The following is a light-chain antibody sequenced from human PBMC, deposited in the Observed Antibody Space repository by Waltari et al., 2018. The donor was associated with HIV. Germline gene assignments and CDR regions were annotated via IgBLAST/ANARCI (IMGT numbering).Light chain of an antibody. V-gene: IGLV1-47*01. J-gene: IGLJ2*01. CDR3: AAWDDTLSGQGV. CDR2: RDN. CDR1: PSKIGSNY. Sequence: QSVLTQPPSVSGTPGQRVTLSCSGSPSKIGSNYESGYQQLPEPAPKLLIYRDNQRPSGVPDRFSGSKSVTSASLAINGLRSEDEADYYCAAWDDTLSGQGVFGGGTKLTVL.